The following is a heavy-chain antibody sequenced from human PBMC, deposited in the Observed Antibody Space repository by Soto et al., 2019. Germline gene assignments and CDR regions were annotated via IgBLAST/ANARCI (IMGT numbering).Heavy chain of an antibody. CDR3: ARAKYYITHPIDY. J-gene: IGHJ4*02. CDR1: GGTFSSYA. Sequence: SVKVSCKASGGTFSSYAISWVRQAPGQGLEWMGGIIPIFGTANYAQKFQGRVTITADESTSTAYMEPSSLRSEDTAVYYCARAKYYITHPIDYWGQGTLVTVSS. V-gene: IGHV1-69*13. CDR2: IIPIFGTA. D-gene: IGHD1-26*01.